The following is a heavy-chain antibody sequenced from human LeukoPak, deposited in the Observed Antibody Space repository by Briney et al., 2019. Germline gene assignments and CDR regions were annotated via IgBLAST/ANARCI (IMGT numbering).Heavy chain of an antibody. D-gene: IGHD6-13*01. CDR2: INPNSGGT. CDR3: ARDGLIAAAGNYYYYYMDV. V-gene: IGHV1-2*02. J-gene: IGHJ6*03. Sequence: GGSLRLSCAASGFTFSSYAMHWVRQAPGQGLEWMGWINPNSGGTNYAQKFQGRVTMTRDTSISTAYMELSRLRSDDTAVYYCARDGLIAAAGNYYYYYMDVWGKGTTVTVSS. CDR1: GFTFSSYA.